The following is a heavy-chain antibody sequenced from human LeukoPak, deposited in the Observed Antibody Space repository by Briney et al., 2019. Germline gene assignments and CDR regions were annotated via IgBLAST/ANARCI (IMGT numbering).Heavy chain of an antibody. CDR2: IYYTET. Sequence: SETLSLTCTVSGGSISSYYWSWIRQSPGKGLEWIGYIYYTETSYNPSLKSRVTISADTSKNQFSLKLYSVTAADTAVYYCARGIVVVPAALNWFDPWGQGTLVTVSS. CDR3: ARGIVVVPAALNWFDP. CDR1: GGSISSYY. V-gene: IGHV4-59*01. J-gene: IGHJ5*02. D-gene: IGHD2-2*01.